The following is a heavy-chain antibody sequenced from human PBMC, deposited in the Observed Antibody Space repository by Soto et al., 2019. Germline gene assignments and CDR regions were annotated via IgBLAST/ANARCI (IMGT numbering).Heavy chain of an antibody. J-gene: IGHJ6*02. D-gene: IGHD6-13*01. Sequence: QVQVVESGGGVVQPGRSLRLSCAASGFSFSSYAMHWVRQAPRKGLEWVAVIAYDGNNKYYADSVKGRITISRDSSKNMVYRQMNSLRPDDTAVYYCARAPPVGIAAPGTWGSGMDVWGQGTTVTVSS. CDR1: GFSFSSYA. V-gene: IGHV3-30-3*01. CDR3: ARAPPVGIAAPGTWGSGMDV. CDR2: IAYDGNNK.